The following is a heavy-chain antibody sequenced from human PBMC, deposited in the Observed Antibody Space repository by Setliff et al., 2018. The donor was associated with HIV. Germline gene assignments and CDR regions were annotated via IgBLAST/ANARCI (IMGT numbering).Heavy chain of an antibody. Sequence: GGSLRLSWAASGFNFGDYYMTWIRQAPGKGLEWVAYISKTSTYTNYADSVKGRFAISRDNAKDLLYLQMNSLSAEDTAIYYCARVYYYDSGRYIQGGTDVFDVWGQGTMVTVSS. J-gene: IGHJ3*01. CDR3: ARVYYYDSGRYIQGGTDVFDV. CDR1: GFNFGDYY. D-gene: IGHD3-22*01. V-gene: IGHV3-11*05. CDR2: ISKTSTYT.